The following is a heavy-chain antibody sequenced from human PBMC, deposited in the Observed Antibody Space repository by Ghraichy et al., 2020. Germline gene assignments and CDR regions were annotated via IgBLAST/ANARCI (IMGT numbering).Heavy chain of an antibody. J-gene: IGHJ4*02. V-gene: IGHV6-1*01. CDR1: GDSVSSKSAA. CDR3: AREVARYFDY. Sequence: SQTLSLTCAISGDSVSSKSAAWDWIRQSPSRGLEWLGRTYYRSQWYHDYAVSVRGRIIINPDTSKNQIFLQLNSVTPEDTAVYYCAREVARYFDYWAQGTLVTVSS. CDR2: TYYRSQWYH.